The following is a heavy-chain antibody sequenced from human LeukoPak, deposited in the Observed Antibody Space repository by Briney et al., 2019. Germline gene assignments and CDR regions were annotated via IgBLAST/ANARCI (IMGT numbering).Heavy chain of an antibody. CDR1: GGSISSYY. J-gene: IGHJ6*02. V-gene: IGHV4-59*01. Sequence: SETLSLTCTVSGGSISSYYWSWIRQPPGKGLEWIGYIYYSGSSNYNPSLKSRVTISVDTSKNQFSLKLSSETAADTAVDYCARSGHYGSGSYYNDYYYGMDVWGQGTTVTVSS. CDR3: ARSGHYGSGSYYNDYYYGMDV. D-gene: IGHD3-10*01. CDR2: IYYSGSS.